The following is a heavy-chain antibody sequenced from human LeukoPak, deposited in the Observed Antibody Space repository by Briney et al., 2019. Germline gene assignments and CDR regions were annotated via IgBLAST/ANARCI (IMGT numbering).Heavy chain of an antibody. Sequence: PSETLSLTCAVYGGSFSGYYWSWIGQPPGKGLEWIGEINHSGSTNYNPSLKSRVTISVDTSKNQFSLKLSSVTAADTAVYYCARHDRGPLWFGGQGTLVTVSS. CDR3: ARHDRGPLWF. D-gene: IGHD3-10*01. V-gene: IGHV4-34*01. CDR1: GGSFSGYY. J-gene: IGHJ4*02. CDR2: INHSGST.